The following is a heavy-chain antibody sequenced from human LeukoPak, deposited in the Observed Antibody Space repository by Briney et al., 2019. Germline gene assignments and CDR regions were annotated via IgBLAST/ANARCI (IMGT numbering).Heavy chain of an antibody. D-gene: IGHD3-22*01. CDR2: ISYDGSNK. Sequence: PGGSLRLSCAASGFTFSSYGMHWVRQAPGKGLEWVAVISYDGSNKYYADSVKGRFTISRDNSKNTLYLQMNSLRAEDTAVYYCARHYYDSSGYYSIYYYYGMDFWGQGTTVTVSS. CDR1: GFTFSSYG. CDR3: ARHYYDSSGYYSIYYYYGMDF. V-gene: IGHV3-30*03. J-gene: IGHJ6*02.